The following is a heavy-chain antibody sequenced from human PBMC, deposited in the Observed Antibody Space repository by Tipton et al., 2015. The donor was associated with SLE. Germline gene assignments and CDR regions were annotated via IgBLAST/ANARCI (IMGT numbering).Heavy chain of an antibody. CDR1: GGSISSSSYY. CDR2: IYYSGST. V-gene: IGHV4-39*07. Sequence: TLSLTCTVSGGSISSSSYYWGWIRQPPGKGLEWIGSIYYSGSTYYNPSLKSRVTISVDTSKNQFSLKLSSVTAADTAVYYCATPGYCSGGSCYPALGYWGQGTLVIVSS. CDR3: ATPGYCSGGSCYPALGY. J-gene: IGHJ4*02. D-gene: IGHD2-15*01.